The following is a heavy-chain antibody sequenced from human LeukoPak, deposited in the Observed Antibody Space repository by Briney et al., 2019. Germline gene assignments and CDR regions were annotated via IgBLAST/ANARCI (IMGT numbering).Heavy chain of an antibody. Sequence: GESLKISCKGSGYSFTNYWIGWVRQMPGKGLEWMGIIYPGDSDTTYSPSFQGQVTISADKSISTAYLQWSSLKATDTATYYCARFRTVRGITGTYYFDYWGQGTLATVSS. CDR3: ARFRTVRGITGTYYFDY. CDR2: IYPGDSDT. V-gene: IGHV5-51*01. J-gene: IGHJ4*02. CDR1: GYSFTNYW. D-gene: IGHD3-10*01.